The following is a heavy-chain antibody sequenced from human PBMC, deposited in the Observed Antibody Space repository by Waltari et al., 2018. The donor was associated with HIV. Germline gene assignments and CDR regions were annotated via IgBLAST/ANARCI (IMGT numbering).Heavy chain of an antibody. V-gene: IGHV3-7*01. D-gene: IGHD3-10*01. CDR2: LNTDGTEN. J-gene: IGHJ4*02. CDR1: GFTFSATW. CDR3: ARDRGWQQFDY. Sequence: EVQLVESGGGLVQPGGSLRLSCTVSGFTFSATWMTWIRQAPGEGLERVANLNTDGTENYYVDAVKGRFTISRDNAKNALYLQMNSLRVEDTAVYYCARDRGWQQFDYWGRGNPGHRLL.